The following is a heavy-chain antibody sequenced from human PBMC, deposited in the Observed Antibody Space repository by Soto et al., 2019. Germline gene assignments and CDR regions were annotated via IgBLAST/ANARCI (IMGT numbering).Heavy chain of an antibody. V-gene: IGHV3-30-3*01. CDR1: GFTFSDFD. D-gene: IGHD1-7*01. CDR3: ARRTGTAPRFDY. Sequence: QVQLVESGGGVVQPGRSLRLSCSASGFTFSDFDMYWVRQAPGKGLDWVSVISYDGSNQYYAGSVKGRFTVSRDNSKNTPLLLMNSLRPEDTAVYFCARRTGTAPRFDYWGQGTLVTVSS. CDR2: ISYDGSNQ. J-gene: IGHJ4*02.